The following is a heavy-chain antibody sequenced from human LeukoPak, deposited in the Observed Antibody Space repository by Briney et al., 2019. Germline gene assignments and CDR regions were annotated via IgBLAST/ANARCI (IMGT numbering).Heavy chain of an antibody. CDR3: TTVGIWNMVTGEDH. D-gene: IGHD5-18*01. CDR1: GSPFPSTNAR. Sequence: APLRPSCAVPGSPFPSTNARMSWSRQAPGQRLGWVGPIKSKADGGTTEYAATVKGRFTILRDDSENTLYLQMNSLKTEDTAVYYYTTVGIWNMVTGEDHWGQGTLVAVSS. J-gene: IGHJ4*02. V-gene: IGHV3-15*01. CDR2: IKSKADGGTT.